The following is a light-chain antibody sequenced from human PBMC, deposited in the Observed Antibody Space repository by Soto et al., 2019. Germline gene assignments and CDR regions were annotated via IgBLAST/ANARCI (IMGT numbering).Light chain of an antibody. J-gene: IGLJ1*01. Sequence: QSVLTQPPSASGSPGQSVTISCTGTNSDVGGYNYVSWYQQYPGKAPKLIIYEVNERPSGVPGRFSGSKSGNTASLTVSGLQTADEADYYCSSYAGSNWYVFGTGTKVTVL. CDR3: SSYAGSNWYV. CDR1: NSDVGGYNY. V-gene: IGLV2-8*01. CDR2: EVN.